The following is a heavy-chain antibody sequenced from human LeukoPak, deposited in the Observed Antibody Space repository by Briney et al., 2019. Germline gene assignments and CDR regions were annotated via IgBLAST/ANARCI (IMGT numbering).Heavy chain of an antibody. CDR2: INHSGST. V-gene: IGHV4-39*01. Sequence: SQTLSLTCTVSGGSISSGSYYWSWIRQPPGKGLEWIGEINHSGSTNYNPSLKSRVTISVDTSKNQFSLKLSSVTAADTAVYYCARHVLQDIVVVPADPIRYNWFDPWGQGTPVTVSS. J-gene: IGHJ5*02. D-gene: IGHD2-2*01. CDR3: ARHVLQDIVVVPADPIRYNWFDP. CDR1: GGSISSGSYY.